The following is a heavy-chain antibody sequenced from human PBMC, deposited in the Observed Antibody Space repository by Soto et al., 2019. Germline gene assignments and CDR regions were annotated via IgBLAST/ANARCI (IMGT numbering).Heavy chain of an antibody. V-gene: IGHV3-30*18. CDR3: AKDLTMIDGEPLDY. CDR1: GFTFSSYG. J-gene: IGHJ4*02. CDR2: ISYDGSNK. Sequence: GGSLRLSCAASGFTFSSYGMHWVRQAPGKGLEWVAVISYDGSNKYYADSVKGRFTISRDNSKNTLYLQMNSLRAEETAVYYCAKDLTMIDGEPLDYWGQGTLVTVSS. D-gene: IGHD3-22*01.